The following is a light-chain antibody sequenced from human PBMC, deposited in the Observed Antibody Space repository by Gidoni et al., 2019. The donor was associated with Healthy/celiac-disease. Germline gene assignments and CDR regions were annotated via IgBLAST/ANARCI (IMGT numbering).Light chain of an antibody. CDR2: KAS. CDR1: QSISSW. V-gene: IGKV1-5*03. J-gene: IGKJ4*01. Sequence: DIQMTQYPSTLSASVGDRVTITCRARQSISSWLAWYQQKPGKAPKLLIYKASSLESGVPSRFSGSGSGTEFTLTISSLQPDDFATYYCQQYNSYPLTFGGXTKVEIK. CDR3: QQYNSYPLT.